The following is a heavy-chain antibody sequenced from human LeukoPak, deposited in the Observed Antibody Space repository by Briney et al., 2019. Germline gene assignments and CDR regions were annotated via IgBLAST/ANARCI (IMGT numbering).Heavy chain of an antibody. CDR2: TKSKTDGGTT. V-gene: IGHV3-15*01. CDR3: TTYPLRYYYDSSGYYLVY. J-gene: IGHJ4*02. D-gene: IGHD3-22*01. Sequence: SGGSLRLSCAASGFTFSNAWMSWVRQAPGKGLEWVGRTKSKTDGGTTDYAAPVKGRFTISRDDSKNTLYLQMNSLKTEDTAVYYCTTYPLRYYYDSSGYYLVYWGQGTLVTVSS. CDR1: GFTFSNAW.